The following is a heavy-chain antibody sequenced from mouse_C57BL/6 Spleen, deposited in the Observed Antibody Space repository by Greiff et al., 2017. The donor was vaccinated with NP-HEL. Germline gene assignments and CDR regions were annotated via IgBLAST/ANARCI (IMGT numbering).Heavy chain of an antibody. J-gene: IGHJ2*01. V-gene: IGHV10-1*01. D-gene: IGHD2-4*01. CDR2: IRSKSNNYAT. CDR1: GFSFNTYA. Sequence: EVKLVESGGGLVQPKGSLKLSCAASGFSFNTYAMNWVRQAPGKGLEWVARIRSKSNNYATYYADSVKDRFTISRDDSESMLYLQMNNLKTEDTAMYYCVRSYDYDYFDYWGQGTTLTVSS. CDR3: VRSYDYDYFDY.